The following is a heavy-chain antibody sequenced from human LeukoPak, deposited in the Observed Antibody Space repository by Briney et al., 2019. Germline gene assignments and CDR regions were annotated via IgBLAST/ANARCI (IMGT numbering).Heavy chain of an antibody. CDR3: AKSNGYGLIDI. CDR2: IYHSGST. V-gene: IGHV4-4*02. CDR1: GGSISSSNW. Sequence: SGTLSLTCAVSGGSISSSNWWSWVRQPPGKGLEWIGEIYHSGSTNYNPSLKSRVTISVDKSKNQFSLKLNSVNAADTAVYYCAKSNGYGLIDIWGQGTMVTVSS. J-gene: IGHJ3*02. D-gene: IGHD3-10*01.